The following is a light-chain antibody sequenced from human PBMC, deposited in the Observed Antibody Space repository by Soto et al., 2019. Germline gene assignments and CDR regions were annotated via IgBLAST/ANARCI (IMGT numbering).Light chain of an antibody. J-gene: IGKJ1*01. Sequence: DIQMTQSPSTLSASVGDRVTVTCRASQSISRWLAWYQQKPGKAPKILIWDASSLQRGVPSRFSGSGSGTEFTLTISSLQPDDFATYYCQQYNGYSTWTFVQGTKVEIK. CDR2: DAS. CDR3: QQYNGYSTWT. CDR1: QSISRW. V-gene: IGKV1-5*01.